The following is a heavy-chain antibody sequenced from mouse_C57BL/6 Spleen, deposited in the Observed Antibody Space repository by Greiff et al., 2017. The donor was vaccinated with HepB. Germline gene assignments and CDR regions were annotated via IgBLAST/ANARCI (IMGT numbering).Heavy chain of an antibody. CDR3: ASSRRNGAMNY. J-gene: IGHJ4*01. V-gene: IGHV2-6*01. D-gene: IGHD1-1*01. CDR1: GFSLTSYG. CDR2: IWGVGST. Sequence: VMLVESGPGLVAPSQSLSITCTVSGFSLTSYGVDWVRQSPGKGLEWLGVIWGVGSTNYNSALKSRLSISKDNSKSQVFLKMNSLQTDDTAMYYCASSRRNGAMNYWGQGTSVTVSS.